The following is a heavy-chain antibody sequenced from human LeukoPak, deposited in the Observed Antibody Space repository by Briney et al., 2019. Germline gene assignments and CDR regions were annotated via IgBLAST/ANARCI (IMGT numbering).Heavy chain of an antibody. V-gene: IGHV4-4*07. D-gene: IGHD6-19*01. J-gene: IGHJ4*02. Sequence: SETLSLTCTVSGGSISSYYWSWIRQPAGKGLEWIGRIYTSGSTNYNPSPKSRVTMSVDTSKNQFSLKLSSVTAADTAVYYCARSTPESSGWFDSFDYWGQGTLVTVSS. CDR3: ARSTPESSGWFDSFDY. CDR1: GGSISSYY. CDR2: IYTSGST.